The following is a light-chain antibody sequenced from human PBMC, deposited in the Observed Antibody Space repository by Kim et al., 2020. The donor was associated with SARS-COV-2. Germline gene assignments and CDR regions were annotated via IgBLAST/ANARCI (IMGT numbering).Light chain of an antibody. CDR2: GAS. CDR1: QSVSGN. J-gene: IGKJ3*01. CDR3: QQYNNWPLFT. V-gene: IGKV3-15*01. Sequence: SPRERATLSCRASQSVSGNLAWYQQKPGQAPRLLIYGASSRATGIPARFSGSGSGTEFTLTISSLQSEDFAVYYCQQYNNWPLFTFGPGTKVDIK.